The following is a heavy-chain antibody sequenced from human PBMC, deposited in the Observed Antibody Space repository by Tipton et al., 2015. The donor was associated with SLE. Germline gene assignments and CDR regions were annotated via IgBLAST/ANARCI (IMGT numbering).Heavy chain of an antibody. CDR2: IYHSGGS. Sequence: SLRLSCTVSGASIASSSWWNWVRQSPGKGLEWIGDIYHSGGSNYNPSLKSRVTVSVDKSTNHFFLKLTSVTAADTAVYYCARAMSPSNYYGMDVWGPATTVTVSS. V-gene: IGHV4-4*02. CDR3: ARAMSPSNYYGMDV. CDR1: GASIASSSW. J-gene: IGHJ6*02.